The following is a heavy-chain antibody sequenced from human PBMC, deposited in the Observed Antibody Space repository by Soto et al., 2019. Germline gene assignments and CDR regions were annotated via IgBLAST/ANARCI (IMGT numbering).Heavy chain of an antibody. J-gene: IGHJ4*02. V-gene: IGHV3-30-3*01. CDR3: ARDGAKWFGELSYYFDY. CDR2: ISYDGSNK. CDR1: GFTFSSYA. Sequence: VQLVESGGGLVKPGGSLRLSCAASGFTFSSYAMHWVGQAPGKGLEWVAVISYDGSNKYYADSVKGRFTISRDNSKNTLYLQMKSLRAEDTAVYYCARDGAKWFGELSYYFDYWGQGTLVTVSS. D-gene: IGHD3-10*01.